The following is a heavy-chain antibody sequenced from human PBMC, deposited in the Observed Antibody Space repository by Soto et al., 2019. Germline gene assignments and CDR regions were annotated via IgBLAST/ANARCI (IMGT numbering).Heavy chain of an antibody. CDR2: TSTYDGET. CDR3: ARERMFRGVIIGRNYYYYGMDA. J-gene: IGHJ6*02. Sequence: QVQLVQSGAEMTKPGASVKVSCKASGYTFTTYGISWVRQAPGQGLEWMGWTSTYDGETIYGQKVQGRVTMTPDTSTNTAYMELRSLRADDTAVYYCARERMFRGVIIGRNYYYYGMDAWGQGTTVTVS. D-gene: IGHD3-10*01. V-gene: IGHV1-18*04. CDR1: GYTFTTYG.